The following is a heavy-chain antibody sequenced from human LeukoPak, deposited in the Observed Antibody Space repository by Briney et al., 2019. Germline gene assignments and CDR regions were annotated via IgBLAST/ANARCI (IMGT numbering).Heavy chain of an antibody. D-gene: IGHD6-6*01. V-gene: IGHV4-39*07. CDR1: GGSISSSSYY. J-gene: IGHJ4*02. Sequence: PSETLSXTCTVSGGSISSSSYYWGWIRQPPGKGLEWIGSIYYSGSTYYNPSLKSRVTISVDKSKNQFSLKLSSVTAADTAVYXCARNKIAALDYWGQGTLVTVSS. CDR3: ARNKIAALDY. CDR2: IYYSGST.